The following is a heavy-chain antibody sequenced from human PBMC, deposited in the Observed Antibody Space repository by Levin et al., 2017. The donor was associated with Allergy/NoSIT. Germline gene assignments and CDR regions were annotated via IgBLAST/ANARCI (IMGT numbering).Heavy chain of an antibody. Sequence: LSLTCAASGFTFSSYGMHWVRQAPGKGLEWVAIISSEGSNKYFADSVKGRFTISRDNSKNTLYLQMNSLRAEDPAVYYCAKDLMKKDLIMITFGVVIAPFDYWGQGTLVTVSS. J-gene: IGHJ4*02. CDR3: AKDLMKKDLIMITFGVVIAPFDY. V-gene: IGHV3-30*18. CDR1: GFTFSSYG. D-gene: IGHD3-16*02. CDR2: ISSEGSNK.